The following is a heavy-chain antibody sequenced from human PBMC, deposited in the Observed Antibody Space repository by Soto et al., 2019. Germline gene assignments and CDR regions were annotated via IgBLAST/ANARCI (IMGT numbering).Heavy chain of an antibody. CDR1: GGSISSGGYY. Sequence: QVQLQESGPGLVKPSQTLSLTCTVSGGSISSGGYYWTWIRQHPGTGLEWIGYNYYSGITYYNPSLKSRVTISLDTSKNQFSLRLSSVTAADTAVYYGARGSSIAGLYYGMDVWGQGTTVTVSS. D-gene: IGHD6-6*01. CDR3: ARGSSIAGLYYGMDV. V-gene: IGHV4-31*03. CDR2: NYYSGIT. J-gene: IGHJ6*02.